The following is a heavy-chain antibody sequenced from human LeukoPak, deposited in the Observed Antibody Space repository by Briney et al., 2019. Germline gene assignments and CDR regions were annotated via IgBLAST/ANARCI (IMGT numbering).Heavy chain of an antibody. J-gene: IGHJ4*02. D-gene: IGHD3-16*01. CDR2: ISAYNGNK. Sequence: ASVKVSCKASGYTFTSYGISWVRQAPGQGLEWMAWISAYNGNKNYAQKLKGRVTMTTDKSTSTADRELNSPRTDDKAVYYCARGEAMTCGGANDCWGQGTLVSVSS. CDR3: ARGEAMTCGGANDC. CDR1: GYTFTSYG. V-gene: IGHV1-18*01.